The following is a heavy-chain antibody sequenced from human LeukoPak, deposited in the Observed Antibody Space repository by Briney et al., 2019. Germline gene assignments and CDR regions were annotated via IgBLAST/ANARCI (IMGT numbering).Heavy chain of an antibody. CDR1: GFTFSSYA. D-gene: IGHD2-15*01. CDR3: AKDPNCSGGSCYLTYFDY. Sequence: PGGSLRLSCAASGFTFSSYAMSWVRQAPGKGLEWVSAISGSGGSTYYADSVKGRFTISRDNSKNTRYLQMNSLRAEDTAVYYCAKDPNCSGGSCYLTYFDYWGQGTLVTVSS. J-gene: IGHJ4*02. V-gene: IGHV3-23*01. CDR2: ISGSGGST.